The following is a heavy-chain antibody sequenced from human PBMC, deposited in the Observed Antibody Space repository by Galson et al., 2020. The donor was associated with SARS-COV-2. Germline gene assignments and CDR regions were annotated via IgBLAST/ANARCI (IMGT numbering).Heavy chain of an antibody. V-gene: IGHV3-11*03. Sequence: GGSLRLSCTASGLIFSDYYMTWIRQAPGKGLEWISYISTSSDYTNYADSVRGRFTISRDNTKTSLFLHMDSLRAEDTAVYYCAGSHKNFWYNFDNWGQGALVTVSS. CDR1: GLIFSDYY. D-gene: IGHD6-13*01. CDR2: ISTSSDYT. J-gene: IGHJ4*02. CDR3: AGSHKNFWYNFDN.